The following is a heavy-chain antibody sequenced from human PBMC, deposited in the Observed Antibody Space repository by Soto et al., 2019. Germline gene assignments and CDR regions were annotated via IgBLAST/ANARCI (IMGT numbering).Heavy chain of an antibody. V-gene: IGHV5-51*01. Sequence: GESLKISCKASGYGFTSYCIGWVRQLPWKGLEWMGVIYPYDSNTIYSPSLQGQVTISADKSITTAYLHWRSLRASDTAMYYCARKDGYYRSYYYGLDFWGQGTPIAVSS. CDR1: GYGFTSYC. D-gene: IGHD1-26*01. CDR2: IYPYDSNT. CDR3: ARKDGYYRSYYYGLDF. J-gene: IGHJ6*02.